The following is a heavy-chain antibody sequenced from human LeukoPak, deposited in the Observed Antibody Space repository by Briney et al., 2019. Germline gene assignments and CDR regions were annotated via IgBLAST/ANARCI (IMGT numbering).Heavy chain of an antibody. D-gene: IGHD6-13*01. J-gene: IGHJ4*02. CDR2: INSDGSST. CDR1: GCAFSSYW. V-gene: IGHV3-74*01. CDR3: ARKAGIAAAGNYFDY. Sequence: PGGSLRLSCAASGCAFSSYWMHWVRQVPGKGLVWVSRINSDGSSTSYGDSVKGRFTISRDNAKNTLYLQMNSLRAEDTAMYFCARKAGIAAAGNYFDYWGQGTLVTVSS.